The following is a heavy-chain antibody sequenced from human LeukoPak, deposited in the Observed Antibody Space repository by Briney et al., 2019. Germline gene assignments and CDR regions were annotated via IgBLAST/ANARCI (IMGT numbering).Heavy chain of an antibody. J-gene: IGHJ5*02. D-gene: IGHD3-3*01. CDR1: GGSISSSSYY. CDR3: ARTYYDFWSGYPPYNWFDP. CDR2: IYYSGST. Sequence: SETLSLTCTVSGGSISSSSYYWGWIRQPPGKGLEWIGRIYYSGSTYYNPSLKSRVTISVDTSKNQFPLKLSSVTAADTAVYYCARTYYDFWSGYPPYNWFDPWGQGTLVTVSS. V-gene: IGHV4-39*01.